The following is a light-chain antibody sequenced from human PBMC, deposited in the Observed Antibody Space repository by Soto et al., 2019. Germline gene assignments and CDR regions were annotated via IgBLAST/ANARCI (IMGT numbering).Light chain of an antibody. V-gene: IGLV2-14*03. J-gene: IGLJ3*02. CDR2: EFS. Sequence: QSALTQPASVSGSPGQSITISCTGTSSDVGGHNYVSWYQQHPGKAPKLMIYEFSNRPSWVSNRFSGSKSGNTATLTISGLQAEDEADYYCSSHTSSGTRVFGGGTKVTDL. CDR3: SSHTSSGTRV. CDR1: SSDVGGHNY.